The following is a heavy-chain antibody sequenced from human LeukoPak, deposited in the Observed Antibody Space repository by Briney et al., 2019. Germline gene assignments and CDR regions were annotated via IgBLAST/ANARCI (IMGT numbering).Heavy chain of an antibody. CDR2: VSGFNGNT. D-gene: IGHD1-14*01. CDR3: ARGSITNRNFDS. CDR1: GYTFTNFV. Sequence: ASVKVSCKTSGYTFTNFVMSWVRQAPGQGLEWMGWVSGFNGNTNYPQKFQGRVSMTTDSSTSSAYMELTSLRSDDTAVYFCARGSITNRNFDSWGQGTLVTVSS. J-gene: IGHJ4*02. V-gene: IGHV1-18*01.